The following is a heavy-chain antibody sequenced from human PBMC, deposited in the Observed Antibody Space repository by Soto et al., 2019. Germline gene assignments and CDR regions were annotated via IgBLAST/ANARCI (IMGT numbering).Heavy chain of an antibody. CDR2: IIPIFGTA. V-gene: IGHV1-69*13. CDR3: ARGSRYCSGGSCYFLPGIDY. D-gene: IGHD2-15*01. CDR1: GGTFSSYA. J-gene: IGHJ4*02. Sequence: EASVKVSCKASGGTFSSYAISWVRQAPGQGLEWMGGIIPIFGTANYAQKFQGRVTITADESTSTAYMELSSLRSEDTAVYYCARGSRYCSGGSCYFLPGIDYWGQGTLVTVSS.